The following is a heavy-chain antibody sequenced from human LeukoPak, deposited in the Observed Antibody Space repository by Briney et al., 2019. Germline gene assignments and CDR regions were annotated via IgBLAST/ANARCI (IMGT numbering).Heavy chain of an antibody. CDR3: AREVLRSWGVPDY. V-gene: IGHV3-11*01. D-gene: IGHD1-26*01. J-gene: IGHJ4*02. CDR2: ISGSGDET. CDR1: GFSFSDYY. Sequence: GGSLRLSCAASGFSFSDYYMNWIRQVPGKGLEWVSYISGSGDETYYTDSVRGRFTVSRDNAKNSLHLQMNSLRVEDTAVYYCAREVLRSWGVPDYWGQGTLVIVSS.